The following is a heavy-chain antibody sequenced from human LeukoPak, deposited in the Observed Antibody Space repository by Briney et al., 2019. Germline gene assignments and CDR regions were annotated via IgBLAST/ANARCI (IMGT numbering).Heavy chain of an antibody. Sequence: GGSLRLSCAASGFTFSGYTMNWVRQAPGKGLEWVSYISSSSYTIYYADSVKGRFTISRDNAKNSLYLQMNSLRAEDTAVYYCAELGITMIGGVWGKGTTVTISS. CDR1: GFTFSGYT. D-gene: IGHD3-10*02. CDR3: AELGITMIGGV. J-gene: IGHJ6*04. V-gene: IGHV3-48*01. CDR2: ISSSSYTI.